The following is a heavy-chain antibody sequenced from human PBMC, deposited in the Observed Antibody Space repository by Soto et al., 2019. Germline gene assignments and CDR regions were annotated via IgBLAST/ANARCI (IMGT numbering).Heavy chain of an antibody. D-gene: IGHD2-15*01. CDR1: GFTFSSYA. V-gene: IGHV3-64D*08. CDR3: VKLATGIVVVVAAT. J-gene: IGHJ4*02. CDR2: ISSNGGST. Sequence: GGSLRLSCSASGFTFSSYAMHWVRQAPGKGLEYVSAISSNGGSTYYADSVKGRFTISRDNSKNTLYLQMSSLRAEDTVVYYCVKLATGIVVVVAATWGQGTLVTVSS.